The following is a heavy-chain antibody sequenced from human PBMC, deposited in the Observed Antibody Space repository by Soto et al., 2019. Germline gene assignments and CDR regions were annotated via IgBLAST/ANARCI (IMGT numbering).Heavy chain of an antibody. Sequence: GESLKISCKGSGYSFTSYWIGWVRQMPGKGLEWMGIIYPGDSDTRYSPSFQGQVTISADKSISTAYLQWSSLKASDAAMYYCARRELTTVTHFDYCGQVTLVDLSS. CDR3: ARRELTTVTHFDY. CDR1: GYSFTSYW. CDR2: IYPGDSDT. D-gene: IGHD4-4*01. V-gene: IGHV5-51*01. J-gene: IGHJ4*02.